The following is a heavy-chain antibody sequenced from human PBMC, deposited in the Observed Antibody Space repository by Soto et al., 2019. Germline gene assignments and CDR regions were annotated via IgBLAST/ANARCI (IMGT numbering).Heavy chain of an antibody. CDR1: GYTFTSYS. D-gene: IGHD3-9*01. CDR3: ARDLREFQEYSVLRYFYWPNYGMEV. Sequence: XSVKVSCKASGYTFTSYSMHWVRQAPGQGLEWMGIINPSGGSTSYAQKFQGRVTMTRDTSTSTVYMELSSLRSEDTAVYYCARDLREFQEYSVLRYFYWPNYGMEVWGKGTTVTVSS. V-gene: IGHV1-46*01. J-gene: IGHJ6*04. CDR2: INPSGGST.